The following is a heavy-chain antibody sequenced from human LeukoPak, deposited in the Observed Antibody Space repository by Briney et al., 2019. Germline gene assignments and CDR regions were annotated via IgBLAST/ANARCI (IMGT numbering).Heavy chain of an antibody. D-gene: IGHD3-16*01. CDR3: ARHYYDYVWGSYGIDY. Sequence: SETLSLTCSVSGGSISSYYWSWIRQPPGKGLEWIGYIYNSGTTNYNPSLKSRVTISVDTSKNQFSLKLSSVTAADTAMYYCARHYYDYVWGSYGIDYWGQGTLVTVSS. V-gene: IGHV4-59*01. CDR1: GGSISSYY. CDR2: IYNSGTT. J-gene: IGHJ4*02.